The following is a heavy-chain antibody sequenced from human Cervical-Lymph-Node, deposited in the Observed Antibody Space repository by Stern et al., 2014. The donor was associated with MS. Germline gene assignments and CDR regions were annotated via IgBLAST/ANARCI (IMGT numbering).Heavy chain of an antibody. D-gene: IGHD4-11*01. CDR1: GYTFTTPNYG. J-gene: IGHJ4*02. Sequence: QVQLVQSGPEVRQPGASVRVSCKASGYTFTTPNYGIAWVREAPGRRLEWMGWISSYNGNTVYAQKLQDRVTMTTDTSTSTAYMELRSLRSDDTAFYYCARERLRDFNDYHFDSWGQGTLVTVSS. CDR2: ISSYNGNT. V-gene: IGHV1-18*01. CDR3: ARERLRDFNDYHFDS.